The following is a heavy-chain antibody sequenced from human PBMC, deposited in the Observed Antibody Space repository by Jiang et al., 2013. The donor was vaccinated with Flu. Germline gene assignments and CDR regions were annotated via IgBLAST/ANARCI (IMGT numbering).Heavy chain of an antibody. V-gene: IGHV4-39*01. J-gene: IGHJ4*02. CDR3: ARRWSSGWWDTHTYYFDY. CDR2: IYYSGST. CDR1: GGSISSSSYY. Sequence: GLVKPSETLSLTCTVSGGSISSSSYYWGWIRQPPGKGLEWIGSIYYSGSTYYNPSLKSRVTISVDTSKNQFSLKLSSVTAADTAVYYCARRWSSGWWDTHTYYFDYWGQGTLVTVSS. D-gene: IGHD6-19*01.